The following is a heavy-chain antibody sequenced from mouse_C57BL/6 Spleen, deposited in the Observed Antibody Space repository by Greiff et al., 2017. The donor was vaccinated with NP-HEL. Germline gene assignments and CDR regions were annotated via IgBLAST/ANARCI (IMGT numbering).Heavy chain of an antibody. CDR3: ARNYDGYYYFDY. D-gene: IGHD2-3*01. CDR2: ISSGSSTI. V-gene: IGHV5-17*01. CDR1: GFTFSDYG. J-gene: IGHJ2*01. Sequence: EVQLVESGGGLVKPGGSLKLSCAASGFTFSDYGMHWVRQAPEKGLEWVAYISSGSSTIYYADTVKGRFTISRDNAKNTLFLQMTRLRSEDTAMYYCARNYDGYYYFDYWGQGTTLTVSS.